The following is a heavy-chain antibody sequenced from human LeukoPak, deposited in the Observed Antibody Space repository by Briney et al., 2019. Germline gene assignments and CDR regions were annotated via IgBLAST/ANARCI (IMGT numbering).Heavy chain of an antibody. V-gene: IGHV4-61*01. CDR1: GDSISSGSYY. J-gene: IGHJ4*02. Sequence: SETLSLTCTVSGDSISSGSYYWSWTRQPPGKGLEWIGYIYYSGSTNYNPSLKSRVTISVDTSKNQFSLKLSSVTAADTAVYYCARRPNHYDTSGYDYWGQGTLVTVSS. CDR3: ARRPNHYDTSGYDY. CDR2: IYYSGST. D-gene: IGHD3-22*01.